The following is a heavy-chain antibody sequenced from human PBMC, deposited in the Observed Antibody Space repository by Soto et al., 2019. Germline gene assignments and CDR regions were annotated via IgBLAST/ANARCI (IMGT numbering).Heavy chain of an antibody. D-gene: IGHD5-12*01. J-gene: IGHJ4*02. CDR2: ISPSGTTR. CDR1: GFTFSNLG. Sequence: GGSLRLSCAASGFTFSNLGMIWARQAPGKGLEWVSYISPSGTTRYYADSVKGRFTLSRDNAHNSLYLQMDSLRDEDTAVYYCARVEGPTVATMFFDYWGQGTPVTVSS. V-gene: IGHV3-48*02. CDR3: ARVEGPTVATMFFDY.